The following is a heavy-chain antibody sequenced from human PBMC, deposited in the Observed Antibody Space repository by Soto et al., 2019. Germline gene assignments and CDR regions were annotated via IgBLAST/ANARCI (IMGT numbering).Heavy chain of an antibody. CDR3: ARALRVAARRHGYYYYMDV. V-gene: IGHV4-34*01. J-gene: IGHJ6*03. CDR1: GGSFSGYY. Sequence: SETLSLTCAVYGGSFSGYYWSWIRQPPGKGLEWIGEINHSGSTNYNPSLKSRVTISVDTSKNQFSLKLSSVTAADTAVYYCARALRVAARRHGYYYYMDVWGKGTTVTVFS. CDR2: INHSGST. D-gene: IGHD6-6*01.